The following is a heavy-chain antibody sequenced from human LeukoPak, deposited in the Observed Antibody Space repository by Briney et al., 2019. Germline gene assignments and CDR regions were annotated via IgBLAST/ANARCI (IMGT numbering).Heavy chain of an antibody. CDR1: GGSFSGYY. CDR2: INHSGST. J-gene: IGHJ5*02. Sequence: PSETLSLTCAVYGGSFSGYYWSWIRQPPGKGLEWIGEINHSGSTNYNPSLKSRVTISVDTSKNQFSLKLSSVTAADTPVYYRARRGGYCSSTSCFNWFDPWGQGTLVTVSS. CDR3: ARRGGYCSSTSCFNWFDP. V-gene: IGHV4-34*01. D-gene: IGHD2-2*01.